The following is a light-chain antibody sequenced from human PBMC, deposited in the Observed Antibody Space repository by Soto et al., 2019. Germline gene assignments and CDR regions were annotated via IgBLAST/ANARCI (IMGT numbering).Light chain of an antibody. J-gene: IGLJ2*01. Sequence: SSELTQPPSVSVSPGQTARITCSGDALPKQYAYWYQQKPGQAPVLVIYKDSERTSGIPERFSGSSSGTTVTLTISGVQAEDEADYYCQSADSSGNYVVFGGGTKLTVL. CDR2: KDS. CDR3: QSADSSGNYVV. V-gene: IGLV3-25*03. CDR1: ALPKQY.